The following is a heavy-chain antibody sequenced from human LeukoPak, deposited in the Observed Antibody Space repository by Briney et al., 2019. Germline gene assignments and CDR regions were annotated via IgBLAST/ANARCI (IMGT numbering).Heavy chain of an antibody. D-gene: IGHD3-10*01. Sequence: ASVKVSCKASRFTLTGYYIHWVRQAPEEGLEWMGWINPNSGGTNYAQKFQGRVTMTRDTSISTVYMELSRLRSDDTALYYCARDVGYAYGPAAYYLDFWGQGTVVTVSS. V-gene: IGHV1-2*02. CDR2: INPNSGGT. CDR1: RFTLTGYY. CDR3: ARDVGYAYGPAAYYLDF. J-gene: IGHJ4*02.